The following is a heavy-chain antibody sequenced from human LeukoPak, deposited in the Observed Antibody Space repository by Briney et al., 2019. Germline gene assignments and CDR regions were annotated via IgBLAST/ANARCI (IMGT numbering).Heavy chain of an antibody. CDR3: ARVAKERVGGVYYFDY. CDR2: IGSAGDT. CDR1: GFTFSDYD. D-gene: IGHD1-1*01. J-gene: IGHJ4*02. Sequence: GGSLRLSCAASGFTFSDYDMHWVRQATGKGLEWVSAIGSAGDTYYTGSVKGRFTISRENAKNSLYLQMSSLRAGDTAVYYCARVAKERVGGVYYFDYWGQGTLVTVSS. V-gene: IGHV3-13*01.